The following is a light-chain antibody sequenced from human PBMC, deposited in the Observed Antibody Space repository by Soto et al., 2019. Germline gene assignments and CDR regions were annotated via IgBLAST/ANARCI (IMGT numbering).Light chain of an antibody. CDR3: QHYDSSPPYT. CDR1: RSFASSY. J-gene: IGKJ2*01. CDR2: AAS. Sequence: EIVLTQSPVTLSLSPGERATLSCRASRSFASSYLGWYQQKPGQAPRLLIYAASTRATGIPDRFSGSGSATDFTLTISRLETEDSAVYYCQHYDSSPPYTCGQGTKLEIK. V-gene: IGKV3-20*01.